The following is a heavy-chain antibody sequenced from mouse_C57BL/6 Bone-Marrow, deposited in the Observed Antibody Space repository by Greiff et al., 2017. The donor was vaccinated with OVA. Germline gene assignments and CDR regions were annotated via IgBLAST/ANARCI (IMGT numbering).Heavy chain of an antibody. Sequence: VQLQQPGTELVKPGASVKLSCKASGYTFTSYWMHWVKQRPGQGLEWIGEIDPSDSYTNYNQKFKGKSTLTVDKSSSTAYMQLSSLTSEDSAVYYCARDDGYWFAYWGQGTLVTVSA. D-gene: IGHD2-3*01. J-gene: IGHJ3*01. CDR1: GYTFTSYW. V-gene: IGHV1-69*01. CDR3: ARDDGYWFAY. CDR2: IDPSDSYT.